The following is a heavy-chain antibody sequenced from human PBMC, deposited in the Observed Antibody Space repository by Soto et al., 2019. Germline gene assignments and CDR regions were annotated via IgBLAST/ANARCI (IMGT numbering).Heavy chain of an antibody. Sequence: PGGSLRLSCAASGFTFSSYSMRWVRQAPGKGLEWVSGISWNSGTIDYADSVRGRFTISRDSAKNSLYLQMNSLRPEDTALYYCAKDGLSGIAASGTFSDYWGQGTLVTVSS. V-gene: IGHV3-9*01. J-gene: IGHJ4*02. CDR1: GFTFSSYS. D-gene: IGHD6-13*01. CDR2: ISWNSGTI. CDR3: AKDGLSGIAASGTFSDY.